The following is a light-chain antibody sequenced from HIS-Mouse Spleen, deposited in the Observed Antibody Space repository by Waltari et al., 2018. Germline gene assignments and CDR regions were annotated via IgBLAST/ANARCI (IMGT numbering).Light chain of an antibody. CDR3: SSYTSSSTLWV. CDR2: EVS. V-gene: IGLV2-14*01. J-gene: IGLJ3*02. CDR1: SSDVGGYNY. Sequence: QSALTQPASVSGSPGQSITISCTGTSSDVGGYNYVSWYQQHPGKAPKLMIYEVSTRPSGVAKRFSGSKSGNTASLTISGLQAEDEADYYCSSYTSSSTLWVFGGGTKLTVL.